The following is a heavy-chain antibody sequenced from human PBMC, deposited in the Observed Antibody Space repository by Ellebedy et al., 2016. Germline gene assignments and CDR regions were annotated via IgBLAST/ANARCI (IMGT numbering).Heavy chain of an antibody. CDR2: IIPIFGTA. J-gene: IGHJ4*02. Sequence: SVKVSXXASGGTFSSYAISWVRQAPGQGLEWMGGIIPIFGTANYAQKFQGRVTITADESTSTAYMELSSLRSEDTAVYYCASWYSSGPGGYWGQGTLVTVSS. V-gene: IGHV1-69*13. CDR3: ASWYSSGPGGY. CDR1: GGTFSSYA. D-gene: IGHD6-19*01.